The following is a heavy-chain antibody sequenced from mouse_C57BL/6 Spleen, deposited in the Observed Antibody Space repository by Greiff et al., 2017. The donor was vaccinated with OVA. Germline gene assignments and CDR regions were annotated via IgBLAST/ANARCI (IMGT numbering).Heavy chain of an antibody. CDR3: ARAGFNGNYYFDN. Sequence: QVQLQQSGAELVRPGTSVKMSCKASGYTFTNYWIGWAKQRPGHGLEWIGDIYPGGGYTNYNEKFKGKATLTADKSSSTAYMQFSSLTSEDSAIYYCARAGFNGNYYFDNWGQGTTLTVSS. D-gene: IGHD2-1*01. V-gene: IGHV1-63*01. CDR2: IYPGGGYT. CDR1: GYTFTNYW. J-gene: IGHJ2*01.